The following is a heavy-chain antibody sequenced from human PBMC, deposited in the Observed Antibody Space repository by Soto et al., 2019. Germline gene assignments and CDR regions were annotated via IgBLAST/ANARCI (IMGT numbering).Heavy chain of an antibody. Sequence: ASVKVSCKASGYTFTSYGISWVRQAPGQGLEWMGWISAYNGNTNYAQKLQGRVTMTTDTSTSTAYMELRSLRSDDTAVYYCARDWGSAYSYGLNWFDPWGQGTLVTVSS. V-gene: IGHV1-18*01. J-gene: IGHJ5*02. CDR2: ISAYNGNT. CDR1: GYTFTSYG. CDR3: ARDWGSAYSYGLNWFDP. D-gene: IGHD5-18*01.